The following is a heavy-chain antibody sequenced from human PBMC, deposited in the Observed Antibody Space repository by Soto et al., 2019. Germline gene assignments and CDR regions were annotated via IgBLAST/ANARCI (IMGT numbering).Heavy chain of an antibody. Sequence: PGRSLRLSCAASGFTVSSNYMSWVRQAPGKGLEWVSVIYSGGSTYYADSVKGRFTISRDNSKNTLYLQMNSLRAEDTAVYYCARHYDILTGFDYWGQGTLVTVSS. D-gene: IGHD3-9*01. V-gene: IGHV3-66*04. CDR2: IYSGGST. J-gene: IGHJ4*02. CDR1: GFTVSSNY. CDR3: ARHYDILTGFDY.